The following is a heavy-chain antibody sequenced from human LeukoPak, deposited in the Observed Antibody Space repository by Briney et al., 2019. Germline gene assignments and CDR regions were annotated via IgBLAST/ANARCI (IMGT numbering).Heavy chain of an antibody. Sequence: SETLSLTCTVSGGSVSSYYWSWIRQPAGKGLEWIGRIYTSGSTNYKPSLKSRVTMSVGTSKNQFSLKLSSVTAADTAMYYCTRDRTYGYEGLDAFDIWGQGTMVTVSS. CDR3: TRDRTYGYEGLDAFDI. V-gene: IGHV4-4*07. D-gene: IGHD3-16*01. J-gene: IGHJ3*02. CDR2: IYTSGST. CDR1: GGSVSSYY.